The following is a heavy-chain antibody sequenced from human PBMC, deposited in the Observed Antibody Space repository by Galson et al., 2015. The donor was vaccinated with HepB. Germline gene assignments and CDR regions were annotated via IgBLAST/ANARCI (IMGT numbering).Heavy chain of an antibody. CDR3: ARRYCTSSSCSGVHFYSYGLDV. CDR1: GYTFTNYW. V-gene: IGHV5-10-1*01. CDR2: IDPGDSCS. J-gene: IGHJ6*02. D-gene: IGHD2-2*01. Sequence: QSGAEVKKPGESLRISCKGSGYTFTNYWITWVRQVPGKGLEWMGRIDPGDSCSNHNPSFEGHVTMSVDKSIDTAYLQWSSLKASDTGVYYCARRYCTSSSCSGVHFYSYGLDVWGQGTTVTVSS.